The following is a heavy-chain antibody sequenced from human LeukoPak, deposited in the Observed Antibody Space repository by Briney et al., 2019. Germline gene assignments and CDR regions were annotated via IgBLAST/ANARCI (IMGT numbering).Heavy chain of an antibody. Sequence: GGSLRFSCVASGFTFSSYDMIWVRQAPEKGLEWVSSIYSSSTYIYYADSVKGRFTISRDNAKNSLYLQMSSLRAEDTAVYYCVRELRGYYYGLDVWGQGTTVTVSS. CDR2: IYSSSTYI. CDR3: VRELRGYYYGLDV. J-gene: IGHJ6*02. CDR1: GFTFSSYD. V-gene: IGHV3-21*01.